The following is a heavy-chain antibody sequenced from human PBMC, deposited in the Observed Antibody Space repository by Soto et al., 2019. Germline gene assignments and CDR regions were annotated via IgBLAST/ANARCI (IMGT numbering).Heavy chain of an antibody. J-gene: IGHJ5*02. CDR3: AGTRQQLIRWGTGVWWIDP. D-gene: IGHD6-13*01. CDR2: INHGGTT. Sequence: SETLSFTCAVYGASFSDYFWTWVRQPPGKGLEWIGEINHGGTTNYNPSLKSRVTISMDTSKNQFSLKMSSVTAADTAVYYCAGTRQQLIRWGTGVWWIDPWGQGTQVTVSS. V-gene: IGHV4-34*01. CDR1: GASFSDYF.